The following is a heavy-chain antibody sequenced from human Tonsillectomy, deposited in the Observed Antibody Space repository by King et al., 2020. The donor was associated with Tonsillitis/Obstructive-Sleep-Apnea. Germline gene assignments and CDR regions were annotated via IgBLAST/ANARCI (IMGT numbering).Heavy chain of an antibody. D-gene: IGHD6-13*01. CDR1: GYTFTSYT. J-gene: IGHJ6*03. Sequence: VQLVQSGSELKKPGASVKVSCEASGYTFTSYTINWVRQAPGQGLEWMGWINTNTGNPTYAQGFTGRFVFSLDTSVSTAYLQISSLKAEDTAVYYCARDSSRSGTVYYYYYYVDVWGKGTTVTVSS. V-gene: IGHV7-4-1*02. CDR3: ARDSSRSGTVYYYYYYVDV. CDR2: INTNTGNP.